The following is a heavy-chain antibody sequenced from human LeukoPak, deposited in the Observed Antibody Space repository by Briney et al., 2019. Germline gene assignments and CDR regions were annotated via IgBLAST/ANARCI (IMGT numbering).Heavy chain of an antibody. CDR1: GGSISSYY. CDR2: IYYSGST. J-gene: IGHJ2*01. CDR3: AARHFRNYDSSGYRWYFDL. D-gene: IGHD3-22*01. V-gene: IGHV4-59*01. Sequence: PSETLSLTCTVSGGSISSYYWSWIRQPPGKGLEWIGYIYYSGSTNYNPSLKSRVTISVDTSKNQFSLKLSSVTAADTAVYYCAARHFRNYDSSGYRWYFDLWGRGTLVTVSS.